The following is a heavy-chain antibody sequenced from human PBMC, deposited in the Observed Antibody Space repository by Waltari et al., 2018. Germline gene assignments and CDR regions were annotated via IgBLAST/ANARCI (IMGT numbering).Heavy chain of an antibody. CDR2: IIPIVGIA. V-gene: IGHV1-69*10. Sequence: QVQLVQSGAEVTKPGSAVTVSCKAAGGTFSSYAITWVRQAPGQGLEWMGGIIPIVGIANYAQKFQGRVTITADKSTSTAYMELSTLRSEDTAVYYCARDIGGDFDYWGQGTLVTVSS. J-gene: IGHJ4*02. CDR1: GGTFSSYA. CDR3: ARDIGGDFDY. D-gene: IGHD3-10*01.